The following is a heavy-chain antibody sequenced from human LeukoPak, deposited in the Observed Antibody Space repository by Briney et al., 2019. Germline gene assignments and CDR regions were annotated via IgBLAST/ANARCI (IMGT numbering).Heavy chain of an antibody. D-gene: IGHD6-13*01. CDR1: GGSFSDYY. Sequence: PSETLSLTCAVYGGSFSDYYWSWIRQPPGKGLEWIGEINHSGSTNYNPSLKSRVTISVDTSKNQFYLKLSSVTAADTAVYYCARGRSSIWGTWGQGTLVTVSS. J-gene: IGHJ5*02. V-gene: IGHV4-34*01. CDR3: ARGRSSIWGT. CDR2: INHSGST.